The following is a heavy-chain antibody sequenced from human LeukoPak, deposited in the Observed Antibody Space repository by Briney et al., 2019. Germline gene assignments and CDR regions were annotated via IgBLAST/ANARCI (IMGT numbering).Heavy chain of an antibody. CDR2: IYPGDSDT. CDR1: GYSFTSYW. J-gene: IGHJ4*02. CDR3: ARDGNYYDSSGYYLHY. Sequence: ESLKISCKGSGYSFTSYWIGWVRQMPGKGLEWMGIIYPGDSDTRYSPSFRGQVTISADKSISTAYLQWSSLKASDTAMYYCARDGNYYDSSGYYLHYWGQGTLVTVSS. D-gene: IGHD3-22*01. V-gene: IGHV5-51*01.